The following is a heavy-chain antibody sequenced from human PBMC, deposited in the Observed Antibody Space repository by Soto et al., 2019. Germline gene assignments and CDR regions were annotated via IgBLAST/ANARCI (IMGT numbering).Heavy chain of an antibody. CDR2: ISAYNANT. CDR1: GYTFSSYG. D-gene: IGHD3-22*01. V-gene: IGHV1-18*01. J-gene: IGHJ4*02. Sequence: ASVKVSWKASGYTFSSYGISWVRQAPGRGLQWMGWISAYNANTHYAQKFQGRVTMTTDTSTSTSYMELRTLRSDDTAVYYCARDYYYDTTGPLDYWGQGSPVTVSS. CDR3: ARDYYYDTTGPLDY.